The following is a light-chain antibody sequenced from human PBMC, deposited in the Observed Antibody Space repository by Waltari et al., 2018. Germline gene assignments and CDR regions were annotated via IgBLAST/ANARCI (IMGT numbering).Light chain of an antibody. V-gene: IGLV2-11*01. CDR3: CSFRGSYTYV. CDR2: DIS. CDR1: HHAVYASKY. J-gene: IGLJ1*01. Sequence: QYALPQPPSVTGSPGQSADITCTGIHHAVYASKYVSWFQQHPGSAPKLLIFDISERPSGVPDRFSGSKSANTASLTISGLQPEDEATYFCCSFRGSYTYVFGPGTSVTV.